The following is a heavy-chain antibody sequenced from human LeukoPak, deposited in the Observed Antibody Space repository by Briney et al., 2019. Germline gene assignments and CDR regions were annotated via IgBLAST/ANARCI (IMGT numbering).Heavy chain of an antibody. J-gene: IGHJ6*02. V-gene: IGHV1-18*01. CDR3: ARDSLPYCSSTSCPALYGMDV. CDR2: ISAHNGNT. CDR1: GYTFTSYG. D-gene: IGHD2-2*01. Sequence: ASVKVSCKASGYTFTSYGISWVRQAPGQGLEWMGWISAHNGNTNYAQKLQGRVTMTTDTSTSTAYMELRSLRSDDTAVYYCARDSLPYCSSTSCPALYGMDVWGQGTTVTVSS.